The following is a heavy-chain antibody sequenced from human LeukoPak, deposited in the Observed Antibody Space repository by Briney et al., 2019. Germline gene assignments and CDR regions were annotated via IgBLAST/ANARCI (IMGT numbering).Heavy chain of an antibody. CDR1: GYTFTGYY. CDR2: INPNSGGT. CDR3: ARDAAGWYSGYALYYFDY. J-gene: IGHJ4*02. D-gene: IGHD5-12*01. Sequence: ASVKVSCKASGYTFTGYYMHWVRQAPGQGLEWMGRINPNSGGTNYAQKFQGRVTMTRDTSISTAYMELSRLRSDDTAVYYCARDAAGWYSGYALYYFDYWGQGTLVTVSS. V-gene: IGHV1-2*06.